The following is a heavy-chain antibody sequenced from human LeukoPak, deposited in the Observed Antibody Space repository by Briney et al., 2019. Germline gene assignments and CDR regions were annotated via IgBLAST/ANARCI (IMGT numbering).Heavy chain of an antibody. CDR3: ARVGPPGIAAAGRTTDFDY. D-gene: IGHD6-13*01. CDR2: INHSGST. CDR1: GGSFCGYY. Sequence: SETLPLTCAVYGGSFCGYYWSWVRQPPGKGLEWIGEINHSGSTNYNLSLKSRVTISVDTSKNQFSLKLSSVTAADTAVYHCARVGPPGIAAAGRTTDFDYWGQGTLVTVSS. V-gene: IGHV4-34*01. J-gene: IGHJ4*02.